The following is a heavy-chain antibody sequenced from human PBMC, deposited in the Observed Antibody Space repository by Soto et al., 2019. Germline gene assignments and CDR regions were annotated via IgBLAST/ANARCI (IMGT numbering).Heavy chain of an antibody. V-gene: IGHV1-69*01. CDR2: IIPIFGTA. CDR3: ANGPTVTTEGAFDI. D-gene: IGHD4-17*01. J-gene: IGHJ3*02. CDR1: GGTFSSYA. Sequence: QVQLVQSGAEVKQPGSSVKVSCKASGGTFSSYAISWVLQAPGQGLEWMGGIIPIFGTANYAQKFQGRVTITADESTSTAYMELSSLRSEDTAVYYCANGPTVTTEGAFDIWGQGTMVTVSS.